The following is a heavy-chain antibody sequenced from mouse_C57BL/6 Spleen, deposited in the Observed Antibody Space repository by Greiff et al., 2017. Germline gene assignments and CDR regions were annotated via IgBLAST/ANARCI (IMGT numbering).Heavy chain of an antibody. D-gene: IGHD1-1*01. CDR3: ARSMNYGSSYAMDY. V-gene: IGHV1-26*01. CDR2: INPNNGGT. Sequence: EVKLQQSGPELVKPGASVKISCKASGYTFTDYYMNWVKQSHGKSLEWIGDINPNNGGTSYNQKFKGKATLTVDKSSSTAYMELRSLTSEDSAVYYCARSMNYGSSYAMDYWGQGTSVTVSS. CDR1: GYTFTDYY. J-gene: IGHJ4*01.